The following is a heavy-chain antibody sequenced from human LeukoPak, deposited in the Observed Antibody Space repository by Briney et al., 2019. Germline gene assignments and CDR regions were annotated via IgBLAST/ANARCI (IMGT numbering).Heavy chain of an antibody. V-gene: IGHV4-59*08. J-gene: IGHJ6*03. CDR3: AESIRTYYYYMDV. CDR2: IYYSGST. D-gene: IGHD6-6*01. Sequence: SETLSLTCTVSGGSISSYYWSWIRQPPGKGLEWIGYIYYSGSTNYNPSLKSRVTISVDTSKNQFSLKLSSVTAADTAVYYCAESIRTYYYYMDVWGKGTTVTVSS. CDR1: GGSISSYY.